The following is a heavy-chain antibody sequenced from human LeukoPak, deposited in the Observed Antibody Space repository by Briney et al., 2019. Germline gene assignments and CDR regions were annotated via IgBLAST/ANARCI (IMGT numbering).Heavy chain of an antibody. V-gene: IGHV4-39*01. CDR2: IYYSGST. J-gene: IGHJ4*02. CDR1: GGSISSSSYY. D-gene: IGHD4-11*01. Sequence: SETLSLTCTVSGGSISSSSYYWGWIRQPPGKGLEWIGSIYYSGSTYYNPSLKSRVTISVDTSKNQFSLKLSSVTAADTAVYYCARFYSDYPGGYYFDYWGQGTLVTVSS. CDR3: ARFYSDYPGGYYFDY.